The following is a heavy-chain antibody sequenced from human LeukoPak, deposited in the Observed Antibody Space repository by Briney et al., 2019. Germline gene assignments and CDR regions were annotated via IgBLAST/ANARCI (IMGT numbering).Heavy chain of an antibody. CDR2: IYSGGST. J-gene: IGHJ4*02. CDR1: GFTVSSNY. V-gene: IGHV3-66*01. CDR3: ARAREYSSSWYLLDY. Sequence: GGSLRLSCAASGFTVSSNYMSWVRQAPEKGLEWVSVIYSGGSTYYADSVKGRFTISRDNSKNTLYLQMNSLRAEDTAVYYCARAREYSSSWYLLDYWGQGTLVTVSS. D-gene: IGHD6-13*01.